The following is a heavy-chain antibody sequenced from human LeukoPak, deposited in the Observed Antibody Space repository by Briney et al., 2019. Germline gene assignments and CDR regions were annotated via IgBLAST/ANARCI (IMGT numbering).Heavy chain of an antibody. CDR1: GFTFSSYA. CDR2: ISYDGSNK. CDR3: ARDGDFDY. Sequence: PGGFLRLSCAASGFTFSSYAMHWVRQAPGKGLEWVAVISYDGSNKYYADSVKGRFTISRDNSKNTLYLQMNSLRAEDTAVYYCARDGDFDYWGQGTLVTVSS. J-gene: IGHJ4*02. V-gene: IGHV3-30-3*01.